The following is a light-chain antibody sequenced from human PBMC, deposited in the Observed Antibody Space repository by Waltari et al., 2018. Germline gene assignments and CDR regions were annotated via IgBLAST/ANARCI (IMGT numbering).Light chain of an antibody. CDR1: SSDVGGYNY. J-gene: IGLJ2*01. V-gene: IGLV2-8*01. Sequence: QSALTQPPSASGSPGQSVTISCTGTSSDVGGYNYVSWYQHHPGKAPKLMISEVNTRPPGAPDRFPGSKSGNTASLTVSGLQADDEADYYCTSYAGSHNWVFGGGTKLTVL. CDR2: EVN. CDR3: TSYAGSHNWV.